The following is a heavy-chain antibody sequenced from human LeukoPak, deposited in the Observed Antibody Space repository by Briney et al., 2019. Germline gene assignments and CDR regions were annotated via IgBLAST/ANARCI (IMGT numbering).Heavy chain of an antibody. J-gene: IGHJ4*02. V-gene: IGHV3-23*01. CDR2: ISGSGDST. CDR3: ARQEGFCSDSTCYFDY. CDR1: GFPFSSYV. D-gene: IGHD3-22*01. Sequence: QSGGSLRLSCAASGFPFSSYVMRWVRQGPGKGLQWVSAISGSGDSTDYADSVKGRFTISRDNSKNILFLQMSSLRADDTAIYYCARQEGFCSDSTCYFDYWGQGALVTVSS.